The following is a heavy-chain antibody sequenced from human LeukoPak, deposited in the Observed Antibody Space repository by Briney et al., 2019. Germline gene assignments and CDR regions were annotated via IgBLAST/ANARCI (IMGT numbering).Heavy chain of an antibody. CDR2: IYYSGST. V-gene: IGHV4-30-2*03. CDR3: ARPKKQQLPNWYFDL. D-gene: IGHD6-13*01. Sequence: PSQTLSLTCAVSGGSITSDYYYWSWIRQPPGKGLEWIGSIYYSGSTYYNPSHKSRVTISVDTSKNQFSLKLSSVTAADTAVYYCARPKKQQLPNWYFDLWGRGTLVTVSS. CDR1: GGSITSDYYY. J-gene: IGHJ2*01.